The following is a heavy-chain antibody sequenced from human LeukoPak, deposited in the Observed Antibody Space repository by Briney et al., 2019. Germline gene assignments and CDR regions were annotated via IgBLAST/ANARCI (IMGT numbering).Heavy chain of an antibody. CDR3: ARDRDCSRTSCFNAFDI. D-gene: IGHD2-2*01. V-gene: IGHV3-30*04. CDR1: GFTFSTYE. CDR2: ISHDGNDQ. J-gene: IGHJ3*02. Sequence: GGSLRLSCAASGFTFSTYEMHWVRQAPGKGLEWVAVISHDGNDQYYGDSVKGRFTISRDNSKNALYLQMNSLRLEDTAVYYCARDRDCSRTSCFNAFDIWGQGTTVTVSS.